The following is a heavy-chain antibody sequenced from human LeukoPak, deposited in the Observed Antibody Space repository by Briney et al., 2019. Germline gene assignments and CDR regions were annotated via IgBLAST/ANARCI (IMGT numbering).Heavy chain of an antibody. V-gene: IGHV3-30*02. CDR1: GFTFSSYG. CDR2: IRYDGSNK. D-gene: IGHD3-22*01. J-gene: IGHJ4*02. CDR3: AKGAPTYYYDSSGYYSFDY. Sequence: TGGSLRLSCAAFGFTFSSYGMHWVRQAPGKGLEWVAFIRYDGSNKYYADSVKGRFTISRDNSKNTLYLQMNSLRAEDTAVYYCAKGAPTYYYDSSGYYSFDYWGQGTLVTVSS.